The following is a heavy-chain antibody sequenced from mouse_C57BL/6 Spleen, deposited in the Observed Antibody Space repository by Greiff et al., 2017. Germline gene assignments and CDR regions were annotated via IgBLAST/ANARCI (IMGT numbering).Heavy chain of an antibody. J-gene: IGHJ4*01. Sequence: QVQLKQSGAELAKPGASVKLSCKASGYTFTSYWMHWVKQRPGQGLEWIGNINPSSGYTKYNQKFKDKATLTADKSSSTAYMQLSSLTYEDSAVYYCANSNFYYYAMDYWGQGTSVTVSS. CDR1: GYTFTSYW. D-gene: IGHD2-5*01. V-gene: IGHV1-7*01. CDR2: INPSSGYT. CDR3: ANSNFYYYAMDY.